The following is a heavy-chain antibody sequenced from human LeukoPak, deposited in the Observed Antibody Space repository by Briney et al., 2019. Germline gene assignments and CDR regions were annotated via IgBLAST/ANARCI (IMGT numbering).Heavy chain of an antibody. CDR2: ISSSGSTV. D-gene: IGHD6-19*01. CDR1: GFTFSDHY. V-gene: IGHV3-11*04. CDR3: ARESVAGVVLLDY. Sequence: GGSLRLSCAASGFTFSDHYMSWIRQAPGKGLEWVSYISSSGSTVYYADSVKGRFTISRDNSKNTLYLQMNSLRAEDTAVYYCARESVAGVVLLDYWGQGTLVTVSS. J-gene: IGHJ4*02.